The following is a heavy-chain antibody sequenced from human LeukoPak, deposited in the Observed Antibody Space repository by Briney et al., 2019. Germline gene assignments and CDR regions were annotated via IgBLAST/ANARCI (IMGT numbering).Heavy chain of an antibody. V-gene: IGHV4-34*01. CDR3: AKAGGSGQFDF. CDR2: VNHGGGA. Sequence: SETLSLTCAVSGQSSRGYFWVWIRQSPGKGLEWLGEVNHGGGANYNPSLRRRLTISLDTSKNQFSLQITSVTAADTAVYYCAKAGGSGQFDFWGQGNLVTVSS. CDR1: GQSSRGYF. D-gene: IGHD2-15*01. J-gene: IGHJ4*02.